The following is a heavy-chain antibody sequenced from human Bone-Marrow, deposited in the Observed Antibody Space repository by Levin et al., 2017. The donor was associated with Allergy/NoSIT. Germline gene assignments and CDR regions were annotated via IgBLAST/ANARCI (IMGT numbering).Heavy chain of an antibody. Sequence: SETLSLTCTVSGSSISSGYYWGWIRQPPGKGLEWIGSIYHGGITYYNPALKSRVTISVDTSQNQVSLKLTSVTATDSAVYFCARSEMSGKFGMDVWGPGTTVTVSS. CDR1: GSSISSGYY. V-gene: IGHV4-38-2*02. CDR2: IYHGGIT. CDR3: ARSEMSGKFGMDV. D-gene: IGHD5-24*01. J-gene: IGHJ6*02.